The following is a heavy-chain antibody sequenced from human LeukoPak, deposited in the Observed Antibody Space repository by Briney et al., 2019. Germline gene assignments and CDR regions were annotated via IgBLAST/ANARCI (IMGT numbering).Heavy chain of an antibody. J-gene: IGHJ5*02. D-gene: IGHD2-15*01. CDR3: ARGVYCSGGSCYTYNNWFDP. CDR1: GFTFSSYA. CDR2: LSYDGSNK. Sequence: GGSLRLSCAASGFTFSSYAMHWVGQAQGKGLGWVAVLSYDGSNKYYADSVKGRFTISRDNSKDTLYLQMNSLRAEDTAVYYCARGVYCSGGSCYTYNNWFDPWGQGTLVTVSS. V-gene: IGHV3-30*04.